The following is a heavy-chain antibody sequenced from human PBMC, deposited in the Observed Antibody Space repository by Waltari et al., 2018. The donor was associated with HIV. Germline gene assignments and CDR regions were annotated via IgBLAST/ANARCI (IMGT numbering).Heavy chain of an antibody. V-gene: IGHV3-9*01. CDR1: GFTFDDYA. Sequence: EVQLVESGGGLVQPGRSLRLSCAASGFTFDDYAMHWVRQAPGKGLEWVSGISWNSGSIGYVDSVKGRFTISRDNAKNSLYLQMNSLRAEDTALYYCAKGRGYYDSSGPIPGMDVWGQGTTVTVSS. CDR2: ISWNSGSI. J-gene: IGHJ6*02. CDR3: AKGRGYYDSSGPIPGMDV. D-gene: IGHD3-22*01.